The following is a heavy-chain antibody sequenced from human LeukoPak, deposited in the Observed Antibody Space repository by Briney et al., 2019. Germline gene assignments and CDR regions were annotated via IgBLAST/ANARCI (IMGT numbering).Heavy chain of an antibody. Sequence: SVKGRFTISRDNAKNSLYLQMNSLRAEDTAVYYCAKVVRDSSSPIVYWGQGTLVTVSS. CDR3: AKVVRDSSSPIVY. J-gene: IGHJ4*02. D-gene: IGHD6-6*01. V-gene: IGHV3-11*06.